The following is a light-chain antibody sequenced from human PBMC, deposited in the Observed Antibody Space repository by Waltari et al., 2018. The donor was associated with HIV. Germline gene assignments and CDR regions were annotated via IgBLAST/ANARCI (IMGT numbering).Light chain of an antibody. CDR3: AAWDDSLNGVV. V-gene: IGLV1-44*01. J-gene: IGLJ2*01. CDR1: RSNVGTNT. Sequence: QSVLTQPPSASGTPGQTVTISCSGSRSNVGTNTVNWYQQLPGTAPKLLIYSNNQRPSGVPDRFSGSKSGTSAALAISGFQSGDEADYYCAAWDDSLNGVVFGGGTKLTGL. CDR2: SNN.